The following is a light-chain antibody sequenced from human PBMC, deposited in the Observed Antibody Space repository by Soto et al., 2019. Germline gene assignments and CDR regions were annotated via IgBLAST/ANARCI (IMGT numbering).Light chain of an antibody. CDR1: SSNVGSND. V-gene: IGLV1-47*01. Sequence: QAVVTQPPSTSGTPGQRVTIYCSGSSSNVGSNDVYWYQHVPGAAPNLLIYRNNRRPSGVPDRFSGSKSGSAVSLAISGLRSEDEADYYCASWDDTLSGPVFGGGTKLTVL. CDR2: RNN. J-gene: IGLJ3*02. CDR3: ASWDDTLSGPV.